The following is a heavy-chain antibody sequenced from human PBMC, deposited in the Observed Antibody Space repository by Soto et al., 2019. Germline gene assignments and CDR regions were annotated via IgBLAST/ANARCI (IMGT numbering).Heavy chain of an antibody. Sequence: EVQLVESGGNLVKPGGSLRLSCAVSGFTFNNAWMNWVRQAPGKGLEWVGRIKSKTDGGATDYAAPVKGRFTISRDDSRDTLYPQMDSLKTEDTAVYYCTTTLYYYDNGGDTWLGYWGRGTLVTVSS. CDR3: TTTLYYYDNGGDTWLGY. J-gene: IGHJ4*02. V-gene: IGHV3-15*07. CDR2: IKSKTDGGAT. CDR1: GFTFNNAW. D-gene: IGHD3-22*01.